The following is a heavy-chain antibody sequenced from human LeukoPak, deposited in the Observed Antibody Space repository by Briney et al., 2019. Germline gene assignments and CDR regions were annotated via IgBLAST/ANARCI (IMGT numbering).Heavy chain of an antibody. J-gene: IGHJ3*02. CDR1: GFTFSSYW. CDR3: ARDFDDYYDRSPNDAFDI. CDR2: IKQDGSEK. D-gene: IGHD3-22*01. V-gene: IGHV3-7*01. Sequence: GGSLRLSCAASGFTFSSYWMSWVRQAPGKGLEWVANIKQDGSEKYYVDSVKGRFTISRDNAKNSLYLQMNSLRAEDTAVYYCARDFDDYYDRSPNDAFDIWGQGTMVTVSS.